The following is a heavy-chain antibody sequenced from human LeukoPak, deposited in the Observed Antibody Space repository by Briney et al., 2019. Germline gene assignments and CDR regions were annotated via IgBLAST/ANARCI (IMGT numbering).Heavy chain of an antibody. CDR1: GFTFSSYS. V-gene: IGHV3-21*01. Sequence: PGGSLRLSCAASGFTFSSYSMNWVRQAPGKGLEWVSSISSSSSYIYYADSLKGRFTISRDNSKNTLYLQMNSLRAEDTAVYYCARDQMYLAHFDYWGQGTLVTVSS. CDR2: ISSSSSYI. J-gene: IGHJ4*02. D-gene: IGHD2-15*01. CDR3: ARDQMYLAHFDY.